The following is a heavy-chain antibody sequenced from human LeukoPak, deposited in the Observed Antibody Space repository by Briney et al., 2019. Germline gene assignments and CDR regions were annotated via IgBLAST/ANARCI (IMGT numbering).Heavy chain of an antibody. J-gene: IGHJ4*02. CDR2: INPNSGGT. D-gene: IGHD1-7*01. CDR3: ARGGTRNYGFFDY. CDR1: GYTFTGYY. V-gene: IGHV1-2*02. Sequence: ASVKVSCKASGYTFTGYYIHWVRQAPGQGLEWMGWINPNSGGTNSAQNFQGRVTMTRDTSISTAYMELSRLTSDDTAVYYCARGGTRNYGFFDYWGQGTLVTVSS.